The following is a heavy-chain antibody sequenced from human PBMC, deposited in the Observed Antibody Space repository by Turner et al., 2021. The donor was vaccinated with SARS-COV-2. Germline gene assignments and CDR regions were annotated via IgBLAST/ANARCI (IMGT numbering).Heavy chain of an antibody. D-gene: IGHD3-22*01. J-gene: IGHJ4*02. CDR2: ISSSSSYI. CDR3: ARSPTAPGYYYDSSGYYTPYYFDY. V-gene: IGHV3-21*01. Sequence: EVQLVESGGGLVKPGGSLSLSCAAFGFTFSSYSMNWVRQAPGKGLEWVSSISSSSSYIYYADSVKGRFTISRDNAKNSLYLQMNSLRAEDTAVYYCARSPTAPGYYYDSSGYYTPYYFDYWGQGTLVTVSS. CDR1: GFTFSSYS.